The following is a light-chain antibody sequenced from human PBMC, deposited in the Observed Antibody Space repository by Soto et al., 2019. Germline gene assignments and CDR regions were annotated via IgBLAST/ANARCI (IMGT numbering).Light chain of an antibody. CDR3: QQYGTSPFT. J-gene: IGKJ3*01. CDR2: GAS. Sequence: EIVLTQSPGTLSLSPGERATLSCRASQSVSSSYLAWYQQKPGQAPRLLIYGASSRATGIPDRFSGSGSGTDFTLTISILGPEDFAVYYCQQYGTSPFTFGPGTKVDIK. V-gene: IGKV3-20*01. CDR1: QSVSSSY.